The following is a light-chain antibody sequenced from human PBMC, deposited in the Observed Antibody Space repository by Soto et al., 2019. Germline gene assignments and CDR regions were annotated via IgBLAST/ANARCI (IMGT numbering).Light chain of an antibody. Sequence: QSALTQPASVSGSPGQSITISCSGTSSDIGSYNLVSWLQHRPGKAPKLIIYEGTKRPSGVSNRFSGSKSGNTASLTISGLQAEDESDYYCYSFAGTYTLVFGGGTKLTVL. J-gene: IGLJ3*02. CDR3: YSFAGTYTLV. CDR2: EGT. V-gene: IGLV2-23*01. CDR1: SSDIGSYNL.